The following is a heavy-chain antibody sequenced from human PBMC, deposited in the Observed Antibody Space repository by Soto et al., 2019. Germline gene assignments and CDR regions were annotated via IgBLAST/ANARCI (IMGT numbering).Heavy chain of an antibody. Sequence: SVKVSCKASGYSFTNYGIHWVRQAPGQGLQWMGWINAYNGNTKYSQKFQGRVTFTRDTSASTVYMEMSSLRSEDAAVYFCARDLDDILTGPNFDPWGQGTLVTVPQ. CDR1: GYSFTNYG. CDR3: ARDLDDILTGPNFDP. CDR2: INAYNGNT. D-gene: IGHD3-9*01. J-gene: IGHJ5*02. V-gene: IGHV1-3*01.